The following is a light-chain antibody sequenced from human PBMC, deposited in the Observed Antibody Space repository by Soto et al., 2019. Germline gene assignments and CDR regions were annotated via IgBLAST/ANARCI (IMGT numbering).Light chain of an antibody. J-gene: IGKJ5*01. CDR1: QAVTSNY. V-gene: IGKV3-20*01. CDR3: QQYGSSSPTT. Sequence: EIVLTQSPGTLSLSPGERATLSCRASQAVTSNYLAWYQQRPGQAPRLLIYGASSRATGIPDRFSGGGSGTDFTLTITRLEPEDFAMYYCQQYGSSSPTTFGQGTRLE. CDR2: GAS.